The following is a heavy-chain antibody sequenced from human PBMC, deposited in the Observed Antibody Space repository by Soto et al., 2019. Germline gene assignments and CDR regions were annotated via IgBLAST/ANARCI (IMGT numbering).Heavy chain of an antibody. V-gene: IGHV5-10-1*01. J-gene: IGHJ3*02. D-gene: IGHD4-4*01. CDR3: ARHKDYTDGFDI. CDR2: IDPSDSYT. CDR1: GYSFTSYW. Sequence: GESLKISCKGSGYSFTSYWISWVRQMPGKGLEWMGRIDPSDSYTNYSPSFQGHVTISADKSITTAYLQWSSLKAPDTAMFYCARHKDYTDGFDIWGQGTMVTVSS.